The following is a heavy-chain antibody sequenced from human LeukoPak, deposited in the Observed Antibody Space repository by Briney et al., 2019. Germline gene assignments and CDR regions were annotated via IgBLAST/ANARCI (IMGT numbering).Heavy chain of an antibody. D-gene: IGHD3-9*01. V-gene: IGHV3-15*07. J-gene: IGHJ4*02. CDR2: IKSKTEGGTT. CDR1: GFTFSNAW. CDR3: TTGRSDILTGYPH. Sequence: PGGSLRLSCAASGFTFSNAWMNWVRQAPGKGLEWVGRIKSKTEGGTTDYATPVEGRFTISRDDSKNTLYLQMNSLKIEDTAVYYCTTGRSDILTGYPHWGQGTLVTVSS.